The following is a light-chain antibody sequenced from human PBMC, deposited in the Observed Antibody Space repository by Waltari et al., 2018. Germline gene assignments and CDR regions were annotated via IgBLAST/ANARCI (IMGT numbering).Light chain of an antibody. CDR2: DVS. CDR3: NSFTSSSTVV. Sequence: QSALTQPASVSGSPGQSITISCTGTSSDVGGYTYVPWYQQHPGKAPKLMIYDVSNRPSGVSNRFSGSKSGNTASLTISGLQPEDEADYYCNSFTSSSTVVFGGGTKLTVL. CDR1: SSDVGGYTY. V-gene: IGLV2-14*03. J-gene: IGLJ3*02.